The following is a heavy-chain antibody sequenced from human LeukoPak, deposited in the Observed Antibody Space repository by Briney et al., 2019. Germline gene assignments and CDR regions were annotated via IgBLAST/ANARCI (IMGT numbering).Heavy chain of an antibody. CDR1: GGSISSGDYY. V-gene: IGHV4-61*02. CDR2: LHSSGST. J-gene: IGHJ4*02. D-gene: IGHD2-2*01. Sequence: SETLSLTCTVSGGSISSGDYYWSWIRQPAGRGLEWIGRLHSSGSTNYSPSLQSQVTMSLDTSKNLFSLNLSSITAADTAVYFCAREYSSSRYLDYWGQGILVTVSS. CDR3: AREYSSSRYLDY.